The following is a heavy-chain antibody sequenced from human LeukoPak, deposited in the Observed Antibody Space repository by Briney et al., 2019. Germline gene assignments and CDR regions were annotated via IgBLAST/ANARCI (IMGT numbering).Heavy chain of an antibody. V-gene: IGHV4-34*01. CDR3: ARDLSDYYGSGSYRPIDAFDI. CDR1: GGSFSGYY. D-gene: IGHD3-10*01. Sequence: PSETLSLTCAAYGGSFSGYYWSWIRQPPGKGLEWIGEINHSGSPNYNPSLKSRVTISIDTSKNQFSLKLSPVTAADTAVYYCARDLSDYYGSGSYRPIDAFDIWGQGTMVTVSS. J-gene: IGHJ3*02. CDR2: INHSGSP.